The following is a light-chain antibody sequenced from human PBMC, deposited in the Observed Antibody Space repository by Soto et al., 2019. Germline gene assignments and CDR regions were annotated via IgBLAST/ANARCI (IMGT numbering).Light chain of an antibody. CDR3: QPRSNWPRT. CDR2: DAS. V-gene: IGKV3-11*01. CDR1: QSVSSS. J-gene: IGKJ2*01. Sequence: EIVLTQSPATLSLSPGERATLSCSASQSVSSSLAWYQQKPGQAPRLLIYDASNRATDIPARFSGSGSGTDFTLTINSLEPEDLAVYYCQPRSNWPRTFGQGTKLEIK.